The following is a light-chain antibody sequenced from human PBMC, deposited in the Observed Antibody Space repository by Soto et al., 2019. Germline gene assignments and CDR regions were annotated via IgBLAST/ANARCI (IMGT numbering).Light chain of an antibody. CDR1: QSVGTN. V-gene: IGKV3-15*01. CDR2: GAA. Sequence: EIVMTQSPATLSLSPGEIATLSCRASQSVGTNVAWFQQKPGQPLRLLMYGAATWASGIPVRFSGSGSGTDFTLPISSLQSEDFAIYYCQQYNTWTWTFGQGTKVGVK. CDR3: QQYNTWTWT. J-gene: IGKJ1*01.